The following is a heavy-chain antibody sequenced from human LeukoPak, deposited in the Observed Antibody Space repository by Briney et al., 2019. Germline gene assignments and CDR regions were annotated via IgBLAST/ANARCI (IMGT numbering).Heavy chain of an antibody. CDR3: ARGPSGYHNT. V-gene: IGHV3-23*01. D-gene: IGHD5-12*01. Sequence: GGSLRLSCAASGFTFSAYGMTWVRQAPGKGLEWVSHISDRGDNTYYADSVKGRFTISRGNSKNTLYLQMNSLRAEDTAVYYCARGPSGYHNTGGQGTLVTVSS. J-gene: IGHJ4*02. CDR2: ISDRGDNT. CDR1: GFTFSAYG.